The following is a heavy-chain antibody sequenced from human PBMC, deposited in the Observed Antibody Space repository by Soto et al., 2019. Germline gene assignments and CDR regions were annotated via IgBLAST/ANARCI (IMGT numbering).Heavy chain of an antibody. CDR2: ISGSGGST. J-gene: IGHJ4*02. CDR3: AGNHDYGDHYFDY. CDR1: GFTFSSYA. Sequence: GGSLRLSCAASGFTFSSYAMSWVRQAPGKGLEWVSAISGSGGSTYYADSVKGRFTISRDNSKNTLYLQMNSLRAEDTAVYYCAGNHDYGDHYFDYWGQGTLVTVSS. D-gene: IGHD4-17*01. V-gene: IGHV3-23*01.